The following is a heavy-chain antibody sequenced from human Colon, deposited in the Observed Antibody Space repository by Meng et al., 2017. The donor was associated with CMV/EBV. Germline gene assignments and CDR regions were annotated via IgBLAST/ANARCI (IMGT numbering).Heavy chain of an antibody. CDR3: AREGVIAKEFDY. J-gene: IGHJ4*02. Sequence: SETLSLTCSVSGFSISRDYYWGWVRQPPGKEPEWIGSIYYRGSTHYNPSLKSRVTISVDTSKNQFSLKLSSVTAADTAVYYCAREGVIAKEFDYWGQGTLVTVSS. CDR1: GFSISRDYY. D-gene: IGHD2-21*01. CDR2: IYYRGST. V-gene: IGHV4-38-2*02.